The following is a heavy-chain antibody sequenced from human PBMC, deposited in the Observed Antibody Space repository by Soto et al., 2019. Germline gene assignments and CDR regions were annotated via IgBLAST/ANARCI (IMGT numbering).Heavy chain of an antibody. CDR2: TYYRSKWYN. D-gene: IGHD3-10*01. CDR3: ARDRLLWFGEIEEDWFDP. J-gene: IGHJ5*02. CDR1: GDSVSSHSAA. Sequence: SQTLSLTCAISGDSVSSHSAAWNWIRQSPSRGLEWLGRTYYRSKWYNDYAVSVKSRITINPNTSKNQFSLQLNSVTPEDTAVYYCARDRLLWFGEIEEDWFDPWGQGTLVTVSS. V-gene: IGHV6-1*01.